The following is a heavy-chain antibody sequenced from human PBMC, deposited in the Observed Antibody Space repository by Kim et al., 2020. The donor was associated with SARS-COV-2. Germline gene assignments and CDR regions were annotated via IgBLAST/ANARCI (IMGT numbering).Heavy chain of an antibody. Sequence: GGSLRLSCTASGFTFGDYAMSWVRQAPGKGLEWVGFIRSKAYGGTTEYAASVKGRFTISRDDSKSIAYLQMNSLKTEDTAVYYCTSMFFSTRADYYYYGMDVWGQATTVTVSS. CDR1: GFTFGDYA. D-gene: IGHD3-10*02. CDR2: IRSKAYGGTT. V-gene: IGHV3-49*04. CDR3: TSMFFSTRADYYYYGMDV. J-gene: IGHJ6*02.